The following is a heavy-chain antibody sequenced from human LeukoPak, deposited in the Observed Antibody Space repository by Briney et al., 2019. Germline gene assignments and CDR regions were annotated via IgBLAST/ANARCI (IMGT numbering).Heavy chain of an antibody. D-gene: IGHD1-26*01. J-gene: IGHJ4*02. CDR3: AKWSNGGGGATHFDY. V-gene: IGHV3-7*03. CDR1: GFIFSSYW. CDR2: MYQDGSEK. Sequence: PGGSLRLSCAASGFIFSSYWVTWVRQAPGKGLEWVANMYQDGSEKYYVDSVKGRFTISRDNAKNSLYLQMNSLRAEDTAVYYCAKWSNGGGGATHFDYWGQGTLVTVSS.